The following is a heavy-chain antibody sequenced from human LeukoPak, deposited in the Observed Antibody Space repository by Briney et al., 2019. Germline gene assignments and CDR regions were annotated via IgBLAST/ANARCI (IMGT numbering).Heavy chain of an antibody. D-gene: IGHD3-22*01. Sequence: SETLSLTCAVSGGSISSSNWWSWVRQPPGKGLEWIGEIYHSGSTNYNPSLKSRVTISIDTSRNQFSLNLISVTAADTAVYYCARGYFDSSGRYNYYMGVWGKGTTVTISS. CDR2: IYHSGST. J-gene: IGHJ6*03. CDR3: ARGYFDSSGRYNYYMGV. CDR1: GGSISSSNW. V-gene: IGHV4-4*02.